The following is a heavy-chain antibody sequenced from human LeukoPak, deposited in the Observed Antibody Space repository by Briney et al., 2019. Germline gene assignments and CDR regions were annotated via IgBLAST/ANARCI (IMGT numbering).Heavy chain of an antibody. J-gene: IGHJ5*02. Sequence: ASVKVSCKASGYTLTGYYMHWVRQAPGQGLEWMGCINPNSGDTKYAQEFQGRVTMTRDTSMNTAYMELSRLRSDDTAIYYCARGGYVIVRDWFDPWGQGTLVTVSS. CDR2: INPNSGDT. CDR3: ARGGYVIVRDWFDP. V-gene: IGHV1-2*02. D-gene: IGHD3-16*01. CDR1: GYTLTGYY.